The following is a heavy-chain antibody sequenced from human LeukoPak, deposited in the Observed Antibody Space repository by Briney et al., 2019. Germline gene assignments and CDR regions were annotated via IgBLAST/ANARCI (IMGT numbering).Heavy chain of an antibody. Sequence: GASVKVSFKASGHTFTGYYMHWVRQAPGQGLEWMGWINPNSGGTNYAQKFQGRVTMTRDTSISTAYMELSRLRSDDTAVYYCARDFGNSVYSSSWYPNYNWFDPWGQGTLVTVSS. CDR3: ARDFGNSVYSSSWYPNYNWFDP. CDR1: GHTFTGYY. D-gene: IGHD6-13*01. J-gene: IGHJ5*02. V-gene: IGHV1-2*02. CDR2: INPNSGGT.